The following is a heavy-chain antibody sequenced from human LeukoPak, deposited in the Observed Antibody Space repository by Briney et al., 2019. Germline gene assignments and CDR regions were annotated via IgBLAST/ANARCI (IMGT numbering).Heavy chain of an antibody. V-gene: IGHV4-34*01. D-gene: IGHD4-11*01. CDR1: GGSFSGYY. J-gene: IGHJ4*02. Sequence: PSETLSLTCAVSGGSFSGYYWSWIRQPPGKGLEWIGEINHSGSTNYNPSLQSRVTISVDTSKNQVSLKLSSVTAADTAMYYCARATMTTVTDWGQGTLVTVSS. CDR2: INHSGST. CDR3: ARATMTTVTD.